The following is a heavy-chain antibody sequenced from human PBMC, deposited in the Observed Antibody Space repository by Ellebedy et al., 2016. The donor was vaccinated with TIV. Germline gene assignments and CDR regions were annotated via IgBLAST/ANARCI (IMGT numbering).Heavy chain of an antibody. J-gene: IGHJ5*02. V-gene: IGHV3-23*01. CDR2: ISSRGVTP. D-gene: IGHD3-10*01. CDR3: AKDPVRGGTGGWFDP. Sequence: PGGSLRLSCAASGFTFSNYAMTWVRQAPGKGLEWVSVISSRGVTPYYADSAKGRFTISRDNSKNTLYLQMNSLRAEDTAVYYCAKDPVRGGTGGWFDPWGQGTLVTVSS. CDR1: GFTFSNYA.